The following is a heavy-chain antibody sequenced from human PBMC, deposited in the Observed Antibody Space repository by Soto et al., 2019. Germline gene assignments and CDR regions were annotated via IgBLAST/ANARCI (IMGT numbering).Heavy chain of an antibody. CDR3: AKDYCSSTSCYSYYYYYMEV. CDR1: GFTFDDYA. V-gene: IGHV3-9*01. J-gene: IGHJ6*03. CDR2: ISWNSGSI. Sequence: EVQLVESGGGLVQPGRSLRLSCAASGFTFDDYAMHWVRQAPGKGLEWVSGISWNSGSIGYADSVKGRFTISRDNAKNSLYLQMNSLRAEDTALYYCAKDYCSSTSCYSYYYYYMEVWGKGNTVTVSS. D-gene: IGHD2-2*01.